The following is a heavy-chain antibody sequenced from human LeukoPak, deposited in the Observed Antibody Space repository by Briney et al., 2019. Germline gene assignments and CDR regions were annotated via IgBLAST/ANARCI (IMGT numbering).Heavy chain of an antibody. D-gene: IGHD1-1*01. CDR1: GFRLSSNW. V-gene: IGHV3-30*18. Sequence: PGGSLRLSCAASGFRLSSNWMHWVRQAPGKGLEWVAVISYDGSNKYYADSVKGRFTISRDSSKNTLYLQMNSLRAEDTAVYYCAKASQLERPSYYGMDVWGQGTTVTVSS. J-gene: IGHJ6*02. CDR3: AKASQLERPSYYGMDV. CDR2: ISYDGSNK.